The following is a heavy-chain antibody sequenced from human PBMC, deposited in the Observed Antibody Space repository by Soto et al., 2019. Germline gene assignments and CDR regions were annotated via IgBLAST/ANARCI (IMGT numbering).Heavy chain of an antibody. D-gene: IGHD5-18*01. CDR3: ARGGGRGYSYGYYYYYGMDV. Sequence: SETLSLTCAVYGGSFSGYYWSWIRQPPGKGLEWIGEINHSGSTNYNPSLKSRVTISVDTSKNQFSLKLSSVTAADTAVYYCARGGGRGYSYGYYYYYGMDVWGQGTTVTSP. V-gene: IGHV4-34*01. CDR1: GGSFSGYY. CDR2: INHSGST. J-gene: IGHJ6*02.